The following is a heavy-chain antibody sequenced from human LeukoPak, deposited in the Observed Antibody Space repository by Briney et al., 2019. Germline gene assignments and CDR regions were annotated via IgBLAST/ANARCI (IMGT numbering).Heavy chain of an antibody. Sequence: GGSLRLSCAASGFTFDDYAMHWVRQAPGKGLEWVSLISWDGGSIYYADSMKGRFTISRDNSKNSLYLQMNSLRAEDTAVYYCARERYYYDSTYYYVKYFDYWGQGTLVTVSS. J-gene: IGHJ4*02. CDR3: ARERYYYDSTYYYVKYFDY. CDR1: GFTFDDYA. CDR2: ISWDGGSI. V-gene: IGHV3-43D*03. D-gene: IGHD3-22*01.